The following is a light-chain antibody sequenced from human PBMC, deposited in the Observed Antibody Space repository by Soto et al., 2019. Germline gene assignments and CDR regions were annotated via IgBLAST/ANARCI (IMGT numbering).Light chain of an antibody. CDR3: QQYTNYPWT. J-gene: IGKJ1*01. CDR1: QSISSY. V-gene: IGKV1-5*03. CDR2: EAS. Sequence: DIQMTQSPSSLSASVGDRVTITCRASQSISSYLNWYQQKPGKAPRLLIYEASRLESGVPSRISGSGSGTEFTLTISSLQPDDFATYYCQQYTNYPWTFGQGTKVDI.